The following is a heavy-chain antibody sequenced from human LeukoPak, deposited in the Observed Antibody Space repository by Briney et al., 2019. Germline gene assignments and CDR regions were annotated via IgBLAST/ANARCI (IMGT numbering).Heavy chain of an antibody. CDR1: GFTFSSYS. V-gene: IGHV3-48*04. Sequence: PGGSLRLSCAASGFTFSSYSMNWVRQAPGKGLEWVSYISSSSTIYYADSVKGRFTISRDNAKNSLYLQMNSLRAEDTAVYYCARRWFDPWGQGTLVTVSS. CDR2: ISSSSTI. J-gene: IGHJ5*02. CDR3: ARRWFDP.